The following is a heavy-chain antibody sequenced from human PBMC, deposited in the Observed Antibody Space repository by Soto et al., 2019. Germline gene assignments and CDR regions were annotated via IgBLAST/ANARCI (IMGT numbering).Heavy chain of an antibody. CDR2: IYSSGNA. V-gene: IGHV4-4*07. CDR3: AKGRGFYSDNYFDP. Sequence: QVQLLESGPGLVKPSETLSLTCSVSLDSISNSYWTWIRQPAGKGLEWIGHIYSSGNANYNPSLKSRVTMSLDTSKNQFSLSLKSVTAADTAIYYCAKGRGFYSDNYFDPWGQGTQVTFSS. CDR1: LDSISNSY. J-gene: IGHJ5*02. D-gene: IGHD3-22*01.